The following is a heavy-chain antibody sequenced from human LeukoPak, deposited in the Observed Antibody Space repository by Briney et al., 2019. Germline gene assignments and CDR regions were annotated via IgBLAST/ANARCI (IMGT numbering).Heavy chain of an antibody. CDR3: ESHGGIYSNPYYFDY. V-gene: IGHV3-9*01. Sequence: GGSLRLSCAASGLTFSSFAMHWVRQAPGRGVEWVSDISWNSDSIGHAGSVEGRFTLSRDHDKNSVSLQINTQRAEHSALYYCESHGGIYSNPYYFDYWGQGTLVTVSS. CDR2: ISWNSDSI. J-gene: IGHJ4*02. CDR1: GLTFSSFA. D-gene: IGHD4-11*01.